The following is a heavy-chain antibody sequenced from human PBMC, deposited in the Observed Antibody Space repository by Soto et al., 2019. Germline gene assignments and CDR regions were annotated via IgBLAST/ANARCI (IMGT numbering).Heavy chain of an antibody. CDR2: INPNSGGT. V-gene: IGHV1-2*02. J-gene: IGHJ6*02. CDR1: GYTFTGYY. D-gene: IGHD3-10*01. CDR3: GEWFGEVSTGGMDV. Sequence: QVQLVQSGAEVKKPGASVKVSCKASGYTFTGYYMHLVRQAPGQGLEWMGWINPNSGGTNYAQKFQGRVTMTRDTSNSNAQRELRRLGSDDKAGVYFGEWFGEVSTGGMDVWGQGTTVTVSS.